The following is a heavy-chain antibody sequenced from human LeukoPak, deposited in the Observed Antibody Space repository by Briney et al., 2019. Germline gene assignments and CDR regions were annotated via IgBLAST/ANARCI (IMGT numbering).Heavy chain of an antibody. V-gene: IGHV1-24*01. CDR1: GYTLTELS. D-gene: IGHD4-17*01. CDR3: ATEWFLAVTHDAFDI. Sequence: GASVKVSCKVSGYTLTELSMHWVRQAPGKGLEWMGGFDPEDGETIYAQKFQGRVTMTEDTSTDTAYMELSSLRSEDTAVYYCATEWFLAVTHDAFDIWGQGTMVTVSS. J-gene: IGHJ3*02. CDR2: FDPEDGET.